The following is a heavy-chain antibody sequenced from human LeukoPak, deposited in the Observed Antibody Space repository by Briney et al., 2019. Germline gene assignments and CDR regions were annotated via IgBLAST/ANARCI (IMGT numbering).Heavy chain of an antibody. CDR2: IRSNRRGT. Sequence: GGTLRLSCAASGFTFSTYWMHSVRQAPGQGLVWVSHIRSNRRGTTPADSVKGLFAIPYAYSKSTLYLQMNSLRAEDTAVYYCARDRDYRQDYWGKGTLVTSSS. D-gene: IGHD4-11*01. CDR1: GFTFSTYW. V-gene: IGHV3-74*03. CDR3: ARDRDYRQDY. J-gene: IGHJ4*02.